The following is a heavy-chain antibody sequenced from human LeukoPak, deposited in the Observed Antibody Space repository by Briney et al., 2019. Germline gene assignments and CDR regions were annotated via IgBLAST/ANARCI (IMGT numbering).Heavy chain of an antibody. CDR1: GYTLTELS. V-gene: IGHV1-24*01. J-gene: IGHJ4*02. CDR3: ATGLQTGRLDSYHFDC. Sequence: ASVKVSCKVSGYTLTELSMHWVRQAPGKGLEWMGGFDPEDGETIYVQKFQGRVTMTEDTSTDTAYMELSSLRSEDTAVYYCATGLQTGRLDSYHFDCWGQGTLVTVSS. CDR2: FDPEDGET. D-gene: IGHD5-18*01.